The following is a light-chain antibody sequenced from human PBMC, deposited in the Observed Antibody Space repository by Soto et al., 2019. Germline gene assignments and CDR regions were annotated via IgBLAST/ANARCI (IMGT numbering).Light chain of an antibody. V-gene: IGLV1-40*01. J-gene: IGLJ3*02. CDR2: GNS. CDR3: QSYDSSLSGWV. CDR1: SSNIGAGYD. Sequence: QSVLTQPPSVSGAPGQRVTISCTGSSSNIGAGYDVHWYQQLPGTAPKLLIYGNSNRPSGVPDRFSGSKSGTSASLAITGLQAEYGADYYCQSYDSSLSGWVFGGGTKLTFL.